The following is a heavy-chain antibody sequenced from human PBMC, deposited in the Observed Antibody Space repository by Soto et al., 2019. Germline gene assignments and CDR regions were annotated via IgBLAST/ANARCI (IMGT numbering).Heavy chain of an antibody. CDR1: GFTFSSYS. CDR2: ISRSSRTI. J-gene: IGHJ3*02. V-gene: IGHV3-48*02. CDR3: GGDSSGYYYPDVFDI. D-gene: IGHD3-22*01. Sequence: EVQLVESGGGLVQPGGSLRLSCAASGFTFSSYSMNWVRQAPGKGLEWVSYISRSSRTIYYADSVKGRFTIFRDNAKDSLYLQMNSLRDEDTAVYYCGGDSSGYYYPDVFDIWGQGTMVTVSS.